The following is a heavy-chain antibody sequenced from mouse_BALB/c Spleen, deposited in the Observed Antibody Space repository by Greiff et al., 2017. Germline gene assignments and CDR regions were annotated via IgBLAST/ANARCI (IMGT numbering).Heavy chain of an antibody. D-gene: IGHD2-1*01. CDR3: ARSEGNYYYAMDY. V-gene: IGHV1-14*01. J-gene: IGHJ4*01. CDR1: GYTFTSYV. Sequence: EVQVVESGPELVKPGASVKMSCKASGYTFTSYVMHWVKQKPGQGLEWIGYINPYNDGTKYNEKFKGKATLTSDKSSSTAYMELSSLTSEDSAVYYCARSEGNYYYAMDYWGQGTSVTVSS. CDR2: INPYNDGT.